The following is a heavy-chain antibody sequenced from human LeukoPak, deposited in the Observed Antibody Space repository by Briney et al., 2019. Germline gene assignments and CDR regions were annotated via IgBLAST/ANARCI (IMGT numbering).Heavy chain of an antibody. Sequence: PGGSLRLSCAASGFTFSYVWMSWVRQAPGKGLEWVGRIKSRTDGGTIDYVAPVKGRFTISRDDSKNTLYLQMNSLKTEDTAVYYCTTGNYDILTGYYGGDYWGQGTLVTVSS. CDR2: IKSRTDGGTI. D-gene: IGHD3-9*01. V-gene: IGHV3-15*01. J-gene: IGHJ4*02. CDR1: GFTFSYVW. CDR3: TTGNYDILTGYYGGDY.